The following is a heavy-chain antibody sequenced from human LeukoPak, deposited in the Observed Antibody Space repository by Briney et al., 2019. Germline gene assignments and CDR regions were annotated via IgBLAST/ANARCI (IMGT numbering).Heavy chain of an antibody. J-gene: IGHJ4*02. Sequence: KASETLSLTCRVFGASISSSSYYLGWIRQPPGKGLEWIGSIYYSGSSYYNPSLKSRVTISVDTSKNQFSLKLTSVTVEDTVVYYCARRDSISTTCHAGSYFLDYWGQGTLVTVSS. V-gene: IGHV4-39*01. CDR1: GASISSSSYY. CDR3: ARRDSISTTCHAGSYFLDY. CDR2: IYYSGSS. D-gene: IGHD2-2*01.